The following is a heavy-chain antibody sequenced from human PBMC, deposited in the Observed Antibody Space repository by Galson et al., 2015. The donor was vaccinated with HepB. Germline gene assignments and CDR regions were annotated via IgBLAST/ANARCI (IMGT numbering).Heavy chain of an antibody. J-gene: IGHJ3*02. V-gene: IGHV3-30-3*01. CDR2: ISYDESNK. D-gene: IGHD3-16*02. Sequence: SLRLSCAASGFTFSSYAMHWVRQAPGKGLEWVAVISYDESNKYYADSVKGRFTISRDNSKNTLYLQMNSLRAEDTAVYYCAREVHDYVWGSYRPGAFDIWGQGTMVTVSS. CDR1: GFTFSSYA. CDR3: AREVHDYVWGSYRPGAFDI.